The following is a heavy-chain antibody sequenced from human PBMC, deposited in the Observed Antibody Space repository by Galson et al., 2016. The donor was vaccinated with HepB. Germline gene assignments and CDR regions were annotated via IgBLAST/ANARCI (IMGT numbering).Heavy chain of an antibody. Sequence: SLRLSCAASGFTFTNYWMTWVRQAPGKGLEWVANIKEDGTEKCYADSVKGRFTISRDNARNSLYLQMNSLRAEDTAVYYCTRDGALPGGWVWIDPWGQGTLVIVSS. CDR1: GFTFTNYW. CDR2: IKEDGTEK. CDR3: TRDGALPGGWVWIDP. V-gene: IGHV3-7*01. D-gene: IGHD6-19*01. J-gene: IGHJ5*02.